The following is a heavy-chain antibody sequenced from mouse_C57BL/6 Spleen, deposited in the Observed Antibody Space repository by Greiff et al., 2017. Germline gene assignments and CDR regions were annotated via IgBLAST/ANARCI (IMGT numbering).Heavy chain of an antibody. CDR2: IHPNSGST. D-gene: IGHD1-1*01. Sequence: VKLQQPGAELVKPGASVKLSCKASGYTFTSYWMHWVKQRPGQGLEWIGMIHPNSGSTNYNEKFKSKATLTVDKSSSTAYMQLSSLTSEDSAVYYCARNYYGSRDYFDYWGQGTTLTVSS. V-gene: IGHV1-64*01. CDR1: GYTFTSYW. J-gene: IGHJ2*01. CDR3: ARNYYGSRDYFDY.